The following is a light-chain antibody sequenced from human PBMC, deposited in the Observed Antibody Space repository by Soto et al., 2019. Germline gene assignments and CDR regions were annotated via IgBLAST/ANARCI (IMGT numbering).Light chain of an antibody. CDR2: EVT. J-gene: IGLJ1*01. CDR1: SSDVGAYEY. CDR3: SSYAGSSLV. Sequence: QSVLTQPPSASGSPGQSVTISCTGTSSDVGAYEYVSWYQHHPGRAPKLILYEVTKRPSGVPGRFSGSKSGNTASLTVSGLQAEDEAEYYCSSYAGSSLVFGTGT. V-gene: IGLV2-8*01.